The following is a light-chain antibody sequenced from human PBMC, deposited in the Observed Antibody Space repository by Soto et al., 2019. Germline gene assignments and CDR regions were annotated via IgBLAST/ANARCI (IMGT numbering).Light chain of an antibody. J-gene: IGKJ5*01. CDR2: GAS. CDR3: QQYHNWPPIT. V-gene: IGKV3D-15*01. Sequence: EIVMTQSPATLSVSPGERATLSCRASQSLNDNLAWYQQKPGQAPRLLIYGASTRATGIPARFSGSGSGTEFTLTISNLQSEDFAVYFCQQYHNWPPITFGQGTRLEIK. CDR1: QSLNDN.